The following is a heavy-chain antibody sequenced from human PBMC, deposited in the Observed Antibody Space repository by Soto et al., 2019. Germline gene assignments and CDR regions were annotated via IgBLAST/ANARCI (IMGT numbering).Heavy chain of an antibody. V-gene: IGHV3-74*01. J-gene: IGHJ4*02. Sequence: PGGSLRLSCAASGFTFSSYWMHWVRQAPGKGLVWVSIIYNDGSSKYYADSVKGRFTISRDSSKNTLYLQMNNLRAEDAAVYFCAKENAGPFDYWGQGTLVTSPQ. CDR3: AKENAGPFDY. CDR1: GFTFSSYW. D-gene: IGHD2-8*01. CDR2: IYNDGSSK.